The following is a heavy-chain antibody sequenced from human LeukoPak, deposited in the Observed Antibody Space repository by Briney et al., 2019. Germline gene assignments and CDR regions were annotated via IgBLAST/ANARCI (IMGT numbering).Heavy chain of an antibody. Sequence: SETLSLTCTVSGGSMRSSSYYWGWIRQPPGKGLEWIGSIYYSGSTYYNPSLKSRVTISVDTSKNQFSLKLSSVTAADTAVYYCARHYSNYYYYMDVWGKGTTVTV. V-gene: IGHV4-39*01. CDR3: ARHYSNYYYYMDV. CDR1: GGSMRSSSYY. CDR2: IYYSGST. D-gene: IGHD4-11*01. J-gene: IGHJ6*03.